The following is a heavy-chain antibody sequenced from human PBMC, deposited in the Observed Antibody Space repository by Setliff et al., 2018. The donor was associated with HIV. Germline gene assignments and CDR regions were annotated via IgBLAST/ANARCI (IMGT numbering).Heavy chain of an antibody. CDR1: GYTFTNYY. V-gene: IGHV1-2*02. CDR2: INPNSGGT. CDR3: ARDPFLWEVTPP. D-gene: IGHD3-10*01. J-gene: IGHJ5*02. Sequence: ASVKVSCKASGYTFTNYYLHRVRQAPGQGLEWMGWINPNSGGTNYAQKFQGRVTMTRDTSISTAYMELSRLRYDDTAIYYCARDPFLWEVTPPWGQGTLVTVSS.